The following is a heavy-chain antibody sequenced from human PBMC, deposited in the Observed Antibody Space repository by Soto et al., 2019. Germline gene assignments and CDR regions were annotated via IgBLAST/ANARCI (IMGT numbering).Heavy chain of an antibody. Sequence: LNCAVSGASISTIDWWTWVRQPPGKGLEWIGDIHHTGSPTSYSPSLGSRVTTSVDPPKNQFSLRLRSVTAADTAIYYCARRFCSDSYCSYFDYWGRGTLVTVSS. V-gene: IGHV4-4*02. CDR1: GASISTIDW. CDR3: ARRFCSDSYCSYFDY. D-gene: IGHD2-15*01. J-gene: IGHJ4*02. CDR2: IHHTGSPT.